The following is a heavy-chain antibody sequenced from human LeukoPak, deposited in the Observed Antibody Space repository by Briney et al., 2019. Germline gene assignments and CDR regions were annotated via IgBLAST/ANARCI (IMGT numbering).Heavy chain of an antibody. CDR1: GFTFSSYE. Sequence: GGSLRLSCAASGFTFSSYEMNWVRQAPGKGLEWVSYISSSGSTIYYADSVKGRFTISRDNAKNSLYLQVNSLRAEDTAVYYCARSGFLQVFDYWGQGTLVTVSS. CDR3: ARSGFLQVFDY. J-gene: IGHJ4*02. CDR2: ISSSGSTI. V-gene: IGHV3-48*03. D-gene: IGHD3-3*01.